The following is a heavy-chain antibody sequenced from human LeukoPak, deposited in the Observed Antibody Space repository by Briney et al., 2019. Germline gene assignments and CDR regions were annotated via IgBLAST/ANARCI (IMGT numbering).Heavy chain of an antibody. V-gene: IGHV4-34*01. Sequence: SETLSLTCAVYGGSFSGFYWSWIRQPPGEGLEWIGSIYYSGSTYYNPSLKSRVTISVDTSKNQFSLKLSSVTAADTAVYYCAGFPGDFWSGYGSPFDYWGQGTLVTVSS. J-gene: IGHJ4*02. CDR3: AGFPGDFWSGYGSPFDY. CDR1: GGSFSGFY. CDR2: IYYSGST. D-gene: IGHD3-3*01.